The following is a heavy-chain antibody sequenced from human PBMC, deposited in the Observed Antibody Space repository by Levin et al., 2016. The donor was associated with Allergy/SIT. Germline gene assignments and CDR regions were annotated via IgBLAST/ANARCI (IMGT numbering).Heavy chain of an antibody. CDR3: ARMTTSSVYHYFGMDV. CDR1: GFSITSSGMC. V-gene: IGHV2-70*11. CDR2: IDWDDDK. J-gene: IGHJ6*02. Sequence: SGPTLVKPTQTLTLTCTLSGFSITSSGMCVHWIRQPPGKALEWLARIDWDDDKYYSTSLKTRLTISKDTSKNQVVLTMTNLDPVDTATYYCARMTTSSVYHYFGMDVWGQGTTVTVSS. D-gene: IGHD3-10*01.